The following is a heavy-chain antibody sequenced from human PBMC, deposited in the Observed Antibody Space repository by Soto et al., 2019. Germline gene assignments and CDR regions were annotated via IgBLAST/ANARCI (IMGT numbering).Heavy chain of an antibody. D-gene: IGHD6-6*01. CDR1: GDSFTSHY. V-gene: IGHV4-59*11. CDR3: AISLSKGGAARLTPPANWFDP. J-gene: IGHJ5*02. CDR2: MHHSGIS. Sequence: SETLSLTCSFSGDSFTSHYLTWIRQSPEKGLEWIGYMHHSGISNYNPSLKSRVTISVDTSKNQFSLKLSSVTAADTAVYYCAISLSKGGAARLTPPANWFDPWGQGTLVTVSS.